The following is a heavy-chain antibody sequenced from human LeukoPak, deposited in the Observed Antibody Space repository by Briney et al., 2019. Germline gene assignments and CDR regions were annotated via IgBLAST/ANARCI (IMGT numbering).Heavy chain of an antibody. CDR3: ARDIRGRAFDI. Sequence: SETLSLTCTVSGGSISSGSYYWGWIRQPPGKGLEWIGSIYHSGSTYYNPSLKSRVTISVDTSKNQFSLKLSSVTAADTAVYYCARDIRGRAFDIWGQGTMVTVSS. V-gene: IGHV4-39*07. CDR2: IYHSGST. CDR1: GGSISSGSYY. J-gene: IGHJ3*02.